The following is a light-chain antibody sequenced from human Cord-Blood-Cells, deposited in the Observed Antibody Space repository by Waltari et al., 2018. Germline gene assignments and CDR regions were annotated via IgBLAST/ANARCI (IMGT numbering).Light chain of an antibody. Sequence: NFMLTQPLSVSESPGKTVTISCTGSSGRIASHYVQWYQQRPGSAPTTVIYEDNQRPSGVPDRFSGSIDSSSNSASLTISGLKTEDEADYYCQSYDSSNWVFGGGTKLTVL. V-gene: IGLV6-57*02. CDR2: EDN. CDR3: QSYDSSNWV. CDR1: SGRIASHY. J-gene: IGLJ3*02.